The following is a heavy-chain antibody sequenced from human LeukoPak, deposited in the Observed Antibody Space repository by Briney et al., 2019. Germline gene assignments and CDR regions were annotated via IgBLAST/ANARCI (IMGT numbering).Heavy chain of an antibody. CDR2: IKMDGSEK. CDR3: ARGTAECTSYSCYSYSYYYMDV. V-gene: IGHV3-7*01. D-gene: IGHD3-16*02. J-gene: IGHJ6*03. CDR1: GFTFSSYW. Sequence: GGSLRLSCAASGFTFSSYWMTWVRQAPETGLEWVANIKMDGSEKYYVASVKGRFTISRDNAKNSLYLQMNSLRAEDTAVYYCARGTAECTSYSCYSYSYYYMDVWGKGTTVTVSS.